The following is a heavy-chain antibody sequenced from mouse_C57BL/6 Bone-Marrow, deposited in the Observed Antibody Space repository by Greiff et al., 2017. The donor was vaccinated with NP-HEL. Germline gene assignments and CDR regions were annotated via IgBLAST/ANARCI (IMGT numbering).Heavy chain of an antibody. CDR2: IDPSDSYT. CDR3: ARTIYDGSHYFDY. V-gene: IGHV1-59*01. J-gene: IGHJ2*01. CDR1: GYTFTSYW. D-gene: IGHD2-3*01. Sequence: QVQLQQPGAELVRPGTSVKLSCKASGYTFTSYWMHWVKQRPGQGLEWIGVIDPSDSYTNYNQKFKGKATLTVDTSSSTAYMQLSSLTSEDSAVYYCARTIYDGSHYFDYWGQGTTLTVSS.